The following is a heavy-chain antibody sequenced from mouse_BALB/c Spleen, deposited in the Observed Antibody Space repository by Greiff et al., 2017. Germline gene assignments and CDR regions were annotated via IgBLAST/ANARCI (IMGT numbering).Heavy chain of an antibody. J-gene: IGHJ4*01. Sequence: QVQLQQSAAELARPGASVKMSCKASGYTFTSYTMHWVKQRPGQGLEWIGYINPSSGYTEYNQKFKDKTTLTADKSSSTAYMQLSSLTSEDSAVYYCARSGGLRRYAMDYWGQGTSVTVSS. D-gene: IGHD2-4*01. CDR1: GYTFTSYT. CDR3: ARSGGLRRYAMDY. V-gene: IGHV1-4*02. CDR2: INPSSGYT.